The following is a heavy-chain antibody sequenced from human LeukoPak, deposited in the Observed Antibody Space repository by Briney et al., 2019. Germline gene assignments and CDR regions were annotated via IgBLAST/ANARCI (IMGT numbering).Heavy chain of an antibody. Sequence: SVKVSCKASGGTFSSYAISWVRQAPGQGLEWMGGIIPIFGTAKYAQKFQGRVTITADESTSTAYMELSSLRSEDTAVYYCAGSLGYCTSNVCYLKYWGQGTLVTVSS. V-gene: IGHV1-69*13. J-gene: IGHJ4*02. CDR3: AGSLGYCTSNVCYLKY. CDR1: GGTFSSYA. D-gene: IGHD2-8*01. CDR2: IIPIFGTA.